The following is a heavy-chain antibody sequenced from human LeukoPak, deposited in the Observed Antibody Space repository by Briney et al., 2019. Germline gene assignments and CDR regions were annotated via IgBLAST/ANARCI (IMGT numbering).Heavy chain of an antibody. J-gene: IGHJ4*02. V-gene: IGHV5-51*01. CDR3: ARRANWGYYFDY. CDR2: MYPGDSEA. D-gene: IGHD7-27*01. Sequence: GESLKISCAGSGYSFTNYWIGWVRQMPGKGLGWMGIMYPGDSEATYSPSLQGQVTISADKSISTAYLQWSSLKATDTAMYYCARRANWGYYFDYWGQGTLVTVSS. CDR1: GYSFTNYW.